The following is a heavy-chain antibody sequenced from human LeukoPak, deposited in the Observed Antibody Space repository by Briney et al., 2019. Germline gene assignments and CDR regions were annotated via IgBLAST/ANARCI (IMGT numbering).Heavy chain of an antibody. D-gene: IGHD6-25*01. CDR1: GFTFSNYS. CDR2: ISRNRTYI. Sequence: GGSLRLSCAASGFTFSNYSMSSVRQAPGKGLEWVSSISRNRTYIYYADPVKGRFTISRDKAKNSLSLQINSLRAEDTAIYYCARWIPAVDYWGQGTLVTVSS. V-gene: IGHV3-21*01. J-gene: IGHJ4*02. CDR3: ARWIPAVDY.